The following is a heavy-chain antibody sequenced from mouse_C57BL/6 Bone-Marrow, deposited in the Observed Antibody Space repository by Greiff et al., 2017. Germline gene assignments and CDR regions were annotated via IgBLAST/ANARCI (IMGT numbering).Heavy chain of an antibody. J-gene: IGHJ3*01. Sequence: VQLQQPGAELVRPGTSVKLSCKASGYTFTSYWMHWVKQRPGQGLEWIGVIDPSDSYTNYNQKFKGKATLTVDTSSSTAYMQLSSLTSEDSAVYYCARGLLRPWFAYWGQGTLVTVSA. CDR3: ARGLLRPWFAY. CDR1: GYTFTSYW. D-gene: IGHD1-2*01. V-gene: IGHV1-59*01. CDR2: IDPSDSYT.